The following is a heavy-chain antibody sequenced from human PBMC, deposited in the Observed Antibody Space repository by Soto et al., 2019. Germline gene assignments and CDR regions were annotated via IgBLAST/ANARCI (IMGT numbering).Heavy chain of an antibody. D-gene: IGHD6-19*01. Sequence: VQLVESGGGVVQPGRSLRLSCAASGFTFSDYAMHWVRQAPGKGRGWVAVVSHDGRNTHYADSVKGRFTITRDSSKNTVSLAMTSLRAEDTAVYYCATGGRQWLVTSDFNYWGQGALVTVSS. CDR2: VSHDGRNT. CDR3: ATGGRQWLVTSDFNY. V-gene: IGHV3-30*03. CDR1: GFTFSDYA. J-gene: IGHJ4*02.